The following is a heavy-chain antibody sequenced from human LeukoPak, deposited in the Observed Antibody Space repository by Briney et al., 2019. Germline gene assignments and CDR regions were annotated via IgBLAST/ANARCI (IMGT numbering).Heavy chain of an antibody. CDR1: GGTFSSYA. V-gene: IGHV1-69*13. Sequence: SVKVSCKASGGTFSSYAISWVRQAPGQGLEWMGGIIPIFGTANYAQKFQGRVTITADESSSTAYMELSSLRSEDTAVYYRARGDVSDAFDIWGQGTMVTVSS. CDR3: ARGDVSDAFDI. CDR2: IIPIFGTA. D-gene: IGHD3-16*01. J-gene: IGHJ3*02.